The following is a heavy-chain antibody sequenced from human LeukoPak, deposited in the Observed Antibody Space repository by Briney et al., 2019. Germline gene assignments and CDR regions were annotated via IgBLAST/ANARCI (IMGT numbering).Heavy chain of an antibody. CDR1: GGTFSSYA. J-gene: IGHJ4*02. CDR2: IIPIFGTA. CDR3: ARSERVKGIFDF. V-gene: IGHV1-69*06. D-gene: IGHD1-1*01. Sequence: ASVKVSCKASGGTFSSYAISWVRQAPGQGLEWMGGIIPIFGTANYAQKFQGRVTTTADKSTSTAYMELSSLRSEDTAVYYCARSERVKGIFDFWGQGTLVIVSS.